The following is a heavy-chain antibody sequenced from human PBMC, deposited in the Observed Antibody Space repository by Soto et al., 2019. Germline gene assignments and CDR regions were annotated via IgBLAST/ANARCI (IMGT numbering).Heavy chain of an antibody. Sequence: QVQLVQSGAEVKKPGASVKVSCKASGYTFTSYAMHWVRQAPGQRLEWMGWINAGNGNTKYSQKFQGRVTITRDTSASTAYMERSSLRSEDTAVYYCARSGDCSSTSCYFYGWFDPWGQGTLVTVSS. D-gene: IGHD2-2*01. CDR1: GYTFTSYA. V-gene: IGHV1-3*01. CDR2: INAGNGNT. J-gene: IGHJ5*02. CDR3: ARSGDCSSTSCYFYGWFDP.